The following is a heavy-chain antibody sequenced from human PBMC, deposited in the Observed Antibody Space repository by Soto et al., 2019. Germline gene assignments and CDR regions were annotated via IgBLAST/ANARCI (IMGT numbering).Heavy chain of an antibody. CDR3: TYRYCSGGSCYSSHADV. V-gene: IGHV3-73*01. J-gene: IGHJ6*04. D-gene: IGHD2-15*01. Sequence: EVQLVESGGGLVQPGGSLKLSCAASGFTFSGSAMHWVRQASGKGLEWVGRIRSKANSYATAYAASVKGRFTISRDDSNNTAYLQMNSRKTEDTAVYYCTYRYCSGGSCYSSHADVWGKGTTVTVSS. CDR1: GFTFSGSA. CDR2: IRSKANSYAT.